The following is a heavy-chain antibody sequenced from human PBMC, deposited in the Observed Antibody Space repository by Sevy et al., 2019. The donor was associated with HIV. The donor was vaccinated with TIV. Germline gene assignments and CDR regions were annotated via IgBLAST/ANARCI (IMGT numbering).Heavy chain of an antibody. CDR3: AREGYYYRSGTYRPPNYYGMDV. V-gene: IGHV1-18*01. D-gene: IGHD3-10*01. CDR2: ISDYNGYT. CDR1: GFTFSSYG. Sequence: ASVKVSCKASGFTFSSYGISWVRQAPGQGLEWMGWISDYNGYTNYAHKFQGRVTMSTETSTRTAYMELRSLRSDDTAVYFCAREGYYYRSGTYRPPNYYGMDVWGQGTAVTVSS. J-gene: IGHJ6*02.